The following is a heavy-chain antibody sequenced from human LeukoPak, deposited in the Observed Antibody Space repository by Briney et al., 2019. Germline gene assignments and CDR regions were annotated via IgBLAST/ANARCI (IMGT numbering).Heavy chain of an antibody. J-gene: IGHJ6*03. CDR2: MNPNSGNT. CDR3: ARVDSSSWYNYYYYYYMDV. CDR1: GYTFTSYD. D-gene: IGHD6-13*01. V-gene: IGHV1-8*03. Sequence: ASVKVSCKASGYTFTSYDINWVRQATGQGLEWMGWMNPNSGNTGYAQKFQGRVTITRNTSISTAYMELSSLRSEDTAVYYCARVDSSSWYNYYYYYYMDVWGKGTTVTISS.